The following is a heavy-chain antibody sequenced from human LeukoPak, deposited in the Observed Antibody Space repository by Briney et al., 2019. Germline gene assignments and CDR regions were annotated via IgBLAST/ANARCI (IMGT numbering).Heavy chain of an antibody. CDR3: ARILTGSFYFDY. D-gene: IGHD3-9*01. CDR2: IYYSGST. Sequence: SQTLSLTCTVSGGSISSGDYYWSRIRQPPGKGLEWIGYIYYSGSTYYNPSLKSRVTISVDTSKNQFSLKLSSVTAADTAVYYCARILTGSFYFDYWGQGTLVTVSS. CDR1: GGSISSGDYY. V-gene: IGHV4-30-4*01. J-gene: IGHJ4*02.